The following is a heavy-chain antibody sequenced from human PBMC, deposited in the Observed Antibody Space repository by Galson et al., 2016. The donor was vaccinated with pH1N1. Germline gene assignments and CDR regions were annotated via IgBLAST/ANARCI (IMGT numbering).Heavy chain of an antibody. V-gene: IGHV1-2*02. J-gene: IGHJ4*02. CDR3: ARRGGYGGNSEGLGS. CDR1: GYTFTDYY. Sequence: SVKVSCKASGYTFTDYYIHWVRQAPGQGLEWMGWIRPNGSVADFAQTFQDRAIMTIDTSITTVYMELTRLRYDDTAMYYCARRGGYGGNSEGLGSWGQGTLVTVSS. CDR2: IRPNGSVA. D-gene: IGHD4-23*01.